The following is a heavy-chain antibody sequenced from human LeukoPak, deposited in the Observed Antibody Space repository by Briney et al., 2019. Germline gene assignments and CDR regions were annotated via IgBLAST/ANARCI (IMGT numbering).Heavy chain of an antibody. J-gene: IGHJ6*02. CDR2: INHSGST. V-gene: IGHV4-34*01. CDR1: GGSISSYY. Sequence: SETLSLTCTVSGGSISSYYWSWIRQPPGKGLEWIGEINHSGSTNYNPSLKSRVTISVDTSKNQFSLKLSSVTAADTAVYYCARGEATVTSEDYYYGMDVWGQGTTVTVSS. CDR3: ARGEATVTSEDYYYGMDV. D-gene: IGHD4-17*01.